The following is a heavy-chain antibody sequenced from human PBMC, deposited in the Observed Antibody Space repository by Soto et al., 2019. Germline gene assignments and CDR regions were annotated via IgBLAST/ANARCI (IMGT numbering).Heavy chain of an antibody. CDR3: SHMKDSGLFGMEV. CDR1: GFSLSTSGVG. D-gene: IGHD3-10*01. CDR2: IYSNDDK. Sequence: SGPTLVNPTQTLTLTCTFSGFSLSTSGVGVGWIRQPPGKALEWLAVIYSNDDKRYRTYLKRRLNITKDTSKTQVVLTMTKIETVEIATDYCSHMKDSGLFGMEVWGQGT. V-gene: IGHV2-5*01. J-gene: IGHJ6*02.